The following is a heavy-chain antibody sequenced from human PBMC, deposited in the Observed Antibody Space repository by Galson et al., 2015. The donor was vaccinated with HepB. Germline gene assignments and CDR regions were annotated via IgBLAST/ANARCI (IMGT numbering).Heavy chain of an antibody. V-gene: IGHV3-23*01. Sequence: SLRLSCASSGFRFSSYAMGWVRQAPGKGLEWVSNIDDSGGNTYYADSVKGRFTISRDNSKNTVSLQMNSQRAEDTAVYYCVKDGVDRDFDYWGQGTLVTVSS. CDR3: VKDGVDRDFDY. J-gene: IGHJ4*02. D-gene: IGHD3-22*01. CDR1: GFRFSSYA. CDR2: IDDSGGNT.